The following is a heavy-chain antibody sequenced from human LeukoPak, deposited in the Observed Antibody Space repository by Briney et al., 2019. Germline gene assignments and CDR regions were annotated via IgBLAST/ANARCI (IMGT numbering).Heavy chain of an antibody. Sequence: SQTLSLTCTVSGGSISSGDYYWSWIRQPPGKGLEWIGYIYYSGSTYYNPSLKSRVTISVDTSKNQFSLKLSSVTAADTAVYYCARGRIQLWSNWFDPWGQGTLVTVSS. D-gene: IGHD5-18*01. CDR2: IYYSGST. V-gene: IGHV4-30-4*01. J-gene: IGHJ5*02. CDR3: ARGRIQLWSNWFDP. CDR1: GGSISSGDYY.